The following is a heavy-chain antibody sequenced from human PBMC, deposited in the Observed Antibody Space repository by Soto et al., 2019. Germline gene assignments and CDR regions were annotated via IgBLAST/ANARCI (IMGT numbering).Heavy chain of an antibody. CDR3: ARWGYCSGGSCYLPLDY. V-gene: IGHV3-23*01. CDR1: GFTFSSYA. D-gene: IGHD2-15*01. Sequence: EVQLLESGGGLVQPGGSLRLSCAASGFTFSSYAMSWVRQAPGKGLEWVSAISGSGGSTYYADSVKGRFTISRDNSKNTLYLQMNSPRAEDTAVYYCARWGYCSGGSCYLPLDYWGQGTLVTVSS. J-gene: IGHJ4*02. CDR2: ISGSGGST.